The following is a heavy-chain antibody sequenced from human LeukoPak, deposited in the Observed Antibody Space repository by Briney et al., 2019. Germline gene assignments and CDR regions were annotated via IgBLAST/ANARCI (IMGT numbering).Heavy chain of an antibody. CDR3: GRNRMGKAFDI. Sequence: ASVKVSCKASGYTFTSYGISWVRQAPGQGLEWMGWISAYNGNTNYAQKFQGWVTITRDTSISTAYMELNRLTFADPAVYYCGRNRMGKAFDIWGQGTMVTISS. D-gene: IGHD7-27*01. V-gene: IGHV1-18*01. CDR1: GYTFTSYG. CDR2: ISAYNGNT. J-gene: IGHJ3*02.